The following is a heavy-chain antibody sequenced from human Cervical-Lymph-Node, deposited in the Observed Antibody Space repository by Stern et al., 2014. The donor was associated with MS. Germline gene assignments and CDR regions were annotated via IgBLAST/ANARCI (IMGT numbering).Heavy chain of an antibody. CDR1: GASISSGEYY. J-gene: IGHJ4*02. CDR2: IHDSGTT. V-gene: IGHV4-30-4*01. CDR3: SRDADAYSLVFGY. Sequence: QVQLQESGPGLVKPSQTLSLTCAVSGASISSGEYYWSWIRQSPGKGLEWLGYIHDSGTTYYNPSLKSRVTISVDTSKNQFSLKVSSVTAADTAVYYCSRDADAYSLVFGYWGRGTLVTVSS. D-gene: IGHD5-24*01.